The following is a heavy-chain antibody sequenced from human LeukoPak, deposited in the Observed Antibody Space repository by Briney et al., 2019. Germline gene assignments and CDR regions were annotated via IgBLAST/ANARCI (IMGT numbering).Heavy chain of an antibody. CDR2: IYHSGST. J-gene: IGHJ5*02. Sequence: SETLSLTCTVSGGSISSYYWSWIRQPPGKGLEWIGEIYHSGSTNYNPSLKSRVTISVDKSKNQFSLKLSSVTAADTAVYYCARGGLLRWFDPWGQGTLVTVSS. V-gene: IGHV4-59*12. CDR3: ARGGLLRWFDP. CDR1: GGSISSYY. D-gene: IGHD3-10*01.